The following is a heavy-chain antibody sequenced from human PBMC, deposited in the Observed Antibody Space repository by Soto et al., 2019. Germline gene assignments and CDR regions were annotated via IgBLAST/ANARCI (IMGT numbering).Heavy chain of an antibody. CDR1: GGSISSGGYY. CDR3: ARVTQYYDQYYFDY. V-gene: IGHV4-31*03. Sequence: QVQLQESGPGLVKPSQTLSLTCTVSGGSISSGGYYWSWIRQHPGKGLEWIGYIYHSGTTYYKSSLKSRLTISVDTSKNQFSLKLSSVTAADTAVYYCARVTQYYDQYYFDYWGQGTLVTVSS. CDR2: IYHSGTT. J-gene: IGHJ4*02. D-gene: IGHD3-22*01.